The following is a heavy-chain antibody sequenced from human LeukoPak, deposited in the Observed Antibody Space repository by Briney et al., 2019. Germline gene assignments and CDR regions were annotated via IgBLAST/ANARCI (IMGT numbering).Heavy chain of an antibody. D-gene: IGHD2-2*01. J-gene: IGHJ6*02. CDR3: ARDLGSLVVVPAAMHYYGMDV. CDR2: VSYDGSNK. CDR1: GFTFSSYA. Sequence: PGRSLRLSCAASGFTFSSYAMHWVRQAPGKGLKWVAVVSYDGSNKYYADSVKGRFTISRDNSKNTLYLQMNSLRAEDTAVYYCARDLGSLVVVPAAMHYYGMDVWGQGTTVTVSS. V-gene: IGHV3-30-3*01.